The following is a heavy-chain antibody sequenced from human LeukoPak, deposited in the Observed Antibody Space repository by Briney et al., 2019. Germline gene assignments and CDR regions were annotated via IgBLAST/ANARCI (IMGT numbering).Heavy chain of an antibody. CDR2: IKQDGSEK. J-gene: IGHJ4*02. D-gene: IGHD3-22*01. V-gene: IGHV3-7*01. CDR1: GFTFSSYW. CDR3: ARGAMIVVGVYIEEYYFDY. Sequence: PGGSLRLSCAASGFTFSSYWMSWVRQAPGKGLEWVANIKQDGSEKYYVDSVKGRFTISRDNAKNSLYLQMNSLRAEDTAVYYCARGAMIVVGVYIEEYYFDYWGQGTLVTVSS.